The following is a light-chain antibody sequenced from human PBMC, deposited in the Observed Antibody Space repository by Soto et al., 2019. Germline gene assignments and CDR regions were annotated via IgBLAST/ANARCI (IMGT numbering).Light chain of an antibody. V-gene: IGKV1-5*03. CDR1: QFISSW. J-gene: IGKJ5*01. CDR3: QHFNNYPLT. Sequence: DIQMTQSPSTLSASVGDRVTITCRASQFISSWLAWYQQKPGKAPKLLIYKASTLKSGVPSRFSGSGSGTDFTLTISSLQPEDFATYYCQHFNNYPLTFGQGTRLEIK. CDR2: KAS.